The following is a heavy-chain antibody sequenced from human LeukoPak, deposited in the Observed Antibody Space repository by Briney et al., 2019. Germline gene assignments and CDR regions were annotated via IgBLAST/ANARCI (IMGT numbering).Heavy chain of an antibody. CDR2: INPSGGST. CDR1: GYTFTSYY. J-gene: IGHJ4*02. D-gene: IGHD2-15*01. V-gene: IGHV1-46*01. Sequence: ASVKVSCKASGYTFTSYYMHWVRQAPGQGLEWMGIINPSGGSTSYAQKFQGRVTMTRDTSTSTVYMELSSLRSEDTAVYYCASFLRGSGPGDYFDYWGQGTLVTVSS. CDR3: ASFLRGSGPGDYFDY.